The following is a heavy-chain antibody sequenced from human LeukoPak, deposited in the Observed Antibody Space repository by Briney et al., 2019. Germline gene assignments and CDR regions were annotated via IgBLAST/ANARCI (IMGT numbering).Heavy chain of an antibody. Sequence: ASVKVSCKASGYTFTSYGISWVRQAPGQGLEWMGWISAYNGNTNYAQKLQGRVTMTTDTSTSTAYMELRSLRSDDTAVYYCAREKPHRRGYYDSSGYYPSAPDYWGQGTLVTVSS. D-gene: IGHD3-22*01. CDR2: ISAYNGNT. CDR3: AREKPHRRGYYDSSGYYPSAPDY. V-gene: IGHV1-18*01. J-gene: IGHJ4*02. CDR1: GYTFTSYG.